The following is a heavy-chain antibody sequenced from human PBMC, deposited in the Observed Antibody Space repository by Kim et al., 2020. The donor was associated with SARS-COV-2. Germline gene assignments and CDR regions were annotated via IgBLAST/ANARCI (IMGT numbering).Heavy chain of an antibody. CDR2: ISDSGGNS. V-gene: IGHV3-23*01. J-gene: IGHJ2*01. CDR1: GFTSNNYA. Sequence: GGSLRLSCAASGFTSNNYAMTWVRQVPGKGLEWVSGISDSGGNSYYTDSVKGRFTISRDDSESTVYLQMNRLRAEDTAIYYCAKVAGPEYYDFSTGYFRLMWYFDLWGRGTLVTVSS. CDR3: AKVAGPEYYDFSTGYFRLMWYFDL. D-gene: IGHD3-3*01.